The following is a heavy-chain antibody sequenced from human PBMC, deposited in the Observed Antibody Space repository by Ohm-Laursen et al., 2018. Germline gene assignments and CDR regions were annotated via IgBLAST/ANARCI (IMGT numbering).Heavy chain of an antibody. D-gene: IGHD2-15*01. CDR2: ISGSGDTT. CDR3: AKARSAVVFAASNH. Sequence: SLRLSCAASGFTVSSIFMSWVRQAPGKGLEWVSGISGSGDTTYYADSVKGRFTISRDSSENAVYLQMNDLRAEDTALYYCAKARSAVVFAASNHWGQGALVTVSS. CDR1: GFTVSSIF. J-gene: IGHJ5*02. V-gene: IGHV3-23*01.